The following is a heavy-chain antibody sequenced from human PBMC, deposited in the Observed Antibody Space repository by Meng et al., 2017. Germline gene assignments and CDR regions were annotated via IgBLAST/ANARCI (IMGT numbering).Heavy chain of an antibody. CDR2: IYPGDSDT. D-gene: IGHD6-13*01. CDR3: ARIQSARGYSSSLSHFDY. Sequence: GGSLRLSCKGSGYSFTSYWIGWVRQMPGKGLEWMGMIYPGDSDTRYSPSFQGQVTISADKSISTAYLQWSSLKASDTAMYYCARIQSARGYSSSLSHFDYWGQGTLVTVSS. CDR1: GYSFTSYW. J-gene: IGHJ4*02. V-gene: IGHV5-51*01.